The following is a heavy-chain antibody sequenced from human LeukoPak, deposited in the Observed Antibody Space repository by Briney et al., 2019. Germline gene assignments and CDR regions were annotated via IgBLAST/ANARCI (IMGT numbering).Heavy chain of an antibody. V-gene: IGHV1-24*01. J-gene: IGHJ3*02. CDR2: FDPEDGET. D-gene: IGHD5-24*01. Sequence: GASVKVSCKVSGYTLTELSMHWVRQAPGKGLEWMGGFDPEDGETIYAQKFQGRVTMTEGTSTDTAYMELSSLRSEDTAVYYCATPGGMATITGDAFDIWGQGTMVTVSS. CDR1: GYTLTELS. CDR3: ATPGGMATITGDAFDI.